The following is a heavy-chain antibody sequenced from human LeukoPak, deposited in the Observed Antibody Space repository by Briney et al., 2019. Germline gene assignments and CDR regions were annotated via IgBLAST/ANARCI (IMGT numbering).Heavy chain of an antibody. CDR2: ISGYNGNT. CDR3: ARDKTGRGNFDY. CDR1: GYTFTSYG. Sequence: ASVKVSCKASGYTFTSYGISWVRQAPGQGLGWMGWISGYNGNTNYGQSLQGRVTMTTDTSTSTAYMELRSLRSDDTAAYYCARDKTGRGNFDYWGQGTLVTVSS. V-gene: IGHV1-18*01. J-gene: IGHJ4*02. D-gene: IGHD7-27*01.